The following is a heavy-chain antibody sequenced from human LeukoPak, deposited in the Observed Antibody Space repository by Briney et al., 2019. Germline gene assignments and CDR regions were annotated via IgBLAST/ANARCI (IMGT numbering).Heavy chain of an antibody. D-gene: IGHD4-17*01. CDR2: ISAYNGNT. CDR3: ARSTVTTRGFDY. CDR1: GGTFSSYA. Sequence: ASVKVSCKASGGTFSSYAISWVRQAPGQGLEWMGWISAYNGNTNYAQKLQGRVTMTTDTSTSTAYMELRSLRSDDTAVYYCARSTVTTRGFDYWGQGTLVTVSS. J-gene: IGHJ4*02. V-gene: IGHV1-18*01.